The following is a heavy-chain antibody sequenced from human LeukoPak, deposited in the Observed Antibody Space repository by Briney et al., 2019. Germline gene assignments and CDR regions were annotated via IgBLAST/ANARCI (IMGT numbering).Heavy chain of an antibody. V-gene: IGHV4-31*03. J-gene: IGHJ5*02. Sequence: SETLSLTCTVSGGSISSGGYYWNWIRQHPGKGLEWIGYIHYSGSTFYNPSLKSRVTISVDTSKNQFSLKLSSVTAADTAVYYCASSTQDDYGDNNWFDPWGQGTLVTVSS. D-gene: IGHD4-17*01. CDR3: ASSTQDDYGDNNWFDP. CDR2: IHYSGST. CDR1: GGSISSGGYY.